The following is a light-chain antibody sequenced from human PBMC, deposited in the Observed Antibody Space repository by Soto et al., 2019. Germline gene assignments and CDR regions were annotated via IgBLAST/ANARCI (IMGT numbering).Light chain of an antibody. CDR1: QSISNT. J-gene: IGKJ2*01. Sequence: EIVMTQSPATLSVSPGERATLSCRASQSISNTLAWFQQKPGQGPRLLIYGASTRATGIPARFSVSGSGTEFTLTISSLQSEDFAVYFCQQYNDWTRTFGQGTTLEIK. CDR2: GAS. CDR3: QQYNDWTRT. V-gene: IGKV3-15*01.